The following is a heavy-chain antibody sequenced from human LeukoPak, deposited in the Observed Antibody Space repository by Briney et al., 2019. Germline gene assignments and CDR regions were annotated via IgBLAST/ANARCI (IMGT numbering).Heavy chain of an antibody. CDR1: GFTFSSYA. Sequence: GGSLRLSCAASGFTFSSYAMYWVRQAPGKGLEFVSAICSNGGCTYYANSVKGRFTISRDNSKNTLYLQMGSLRAEDMAVYYCATGNSDGYYYYYMGVWGKGTRVTVSS. V-gene: IGHV3-64*01. D-gene: IGHD4-23*01. J-gene: IGHJ6*03. CDR3: ATGNSDGYYYYYMGV. CDR2: ICSNGGCT.